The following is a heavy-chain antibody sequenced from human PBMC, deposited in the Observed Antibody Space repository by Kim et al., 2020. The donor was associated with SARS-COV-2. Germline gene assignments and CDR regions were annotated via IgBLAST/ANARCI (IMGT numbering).Heavy chain of an antibody. CDR2: INPNNGGT. V-gene: IGHV1-2*05. CDR1: AYRFTGYY. J-gene: IGHJ6*02. CDR3: ARDKFQSASGGEKMDV. Sequence: ASVKVSCKASAYRFTGYYIHWVRQAPGQGLEWMGRINPNNGGTNYAQKFQGRVTMTRDTSISTAYMELKSLTSDDSGVYYCARDKFQSASGGEKMDVWGQGTTVIVSS. D-gene: IGHD3-10*01.